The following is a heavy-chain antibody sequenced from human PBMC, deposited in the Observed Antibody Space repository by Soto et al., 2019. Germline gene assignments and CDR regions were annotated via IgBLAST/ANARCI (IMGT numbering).Heavy chain of an antibody. CDR1: GFTFDDHA. CDR2: ITYNGGII. Sequence: GGSLRLSCVASGFTFDDHAIHWVRQAPGKGLEWVSGITYNGGIIAYADSVKGRFTISRDNAKNSLYLQMNSLSADDTALYHCVKDASMVRAHFDYWGQGTLVTVSS. D-gene: IGHD3-10*01. J-gene: IGHJ4*02. CDR3: VKDASMVRAHFDY. V-gene: IGHV3-9*01.